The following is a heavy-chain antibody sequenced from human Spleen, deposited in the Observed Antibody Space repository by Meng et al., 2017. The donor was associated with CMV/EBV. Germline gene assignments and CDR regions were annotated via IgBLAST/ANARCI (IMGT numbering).Heavy chain of an antibody. V-gene: IGHV1-69*05. CDR3: ARPSRIAAAGISYYGMDV. CDR1: GGTFSSYA. Sequence: SVKVSCKASGGTFSSYAISWVRQAPGQGLEWMGGIIPIFGTANYAQKFQGRVTITTDESTSTAYMELSSLRSEDTAVYYCARPSRIAAAGISYYGMDVWGQGTTVTVSS. CDR2: IIPIFGTA. J-gene: IGHJ6*02. D-gene: IGHD6-13*01.